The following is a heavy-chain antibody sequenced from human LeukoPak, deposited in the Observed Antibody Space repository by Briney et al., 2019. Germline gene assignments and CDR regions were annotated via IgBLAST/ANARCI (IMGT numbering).Heavy chain of an antibody. CDR2: IRYDGSNK. Sequence: PGGSLRLSCAASGFTFSSYGMHWVRQAPGKGLEWVAFIRYDGSNKYYVGSVKGRFTISRDNSKNTLYLQMNSLRAEDTAVYYCAKGSGWEVSYYYYYMDVWGKGTTATISS. V-gene: IGHV3-30*02. CDR3: AKGSGWEVSYYYYYMDV. J-gene: IGHJ6*03. CDR1: GFTFSSYG. D-gene: IGHD1-26*01.